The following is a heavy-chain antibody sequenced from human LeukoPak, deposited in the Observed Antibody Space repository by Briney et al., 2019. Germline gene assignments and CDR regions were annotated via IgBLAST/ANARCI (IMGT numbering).Heavy chain of an antibody. CDR2: ISWNSGSI. D-gene: IGHD3-22*01. J-gene: IGHJ3*02. CDR1: GFTFDDYA. CDR3: ARRTYYYDSSGYYSHAFDI. V-gene: IGHV3-9*01. Sequence: PGGSLRLSCAASGFTFDDYAMHWVRQAPGKGLEWVSGISWNSGSIGYADSVKGRFTISRDNAKNSLYLQMNSLRAEDTALYYCARRTYYYDSSGYYSHAFDIWGQGTMATVSS.